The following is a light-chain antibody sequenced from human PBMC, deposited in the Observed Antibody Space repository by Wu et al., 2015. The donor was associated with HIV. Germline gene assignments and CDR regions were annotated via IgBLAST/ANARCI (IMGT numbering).Light chain of an antibody. CDR1: QSVGSY. Sequence: EIVLTQSPATLSLSPGERATLSCRASQSVGSYLAWYQKKPGQAPRLLIYNASDRVTGIPARFSGSGSGTDFTLTISSLEPEDFAVYYCQQRGNWPLFTFGPGTKVDIK. J-gene: IGKJ3*01. V-gene: IGKV3-11*01. CDR2: NAS. CDR3: QQRGNWPLFT.